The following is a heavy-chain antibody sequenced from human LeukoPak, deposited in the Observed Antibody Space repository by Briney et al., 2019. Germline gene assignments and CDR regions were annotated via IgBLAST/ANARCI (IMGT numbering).Heavy chain of an antibody. CDR3: AKFSSSWYDTGNDY. V-gene: IGHV3-23*01. J-gene: IGHJ4*02. D-gene: IGHD6-13*01. Sequence: PGGSLRLSCAASGFTFSSSAMSWVRQVPGKGLEWVSGISASGGSTSYADSVRGRFTISRDNSKNTLYVQMNSLRDEDTAVYYCAKFSSSWYDTGNDYWGQGTLVTVSS. CDR2: ISASGGST. CDR1: GFTFSSSA.